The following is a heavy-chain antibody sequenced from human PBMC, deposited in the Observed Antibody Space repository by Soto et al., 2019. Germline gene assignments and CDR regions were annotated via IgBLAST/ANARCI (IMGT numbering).Heavy chain of an antibody. CDR1: GFAIRSYW. J-gene: IGHJ4*02. CDR3: ARQPF. V-gene: IGHV3-7*01. CDR2: IKQDGSDA. Sequence: EVQLVESGGGLVQPGGSLRLSCAASGFAIRSYWMSWVRQAPGKGLEWVANIKQDGSDAYYVDSVKGRFTISRDNAKNSLYLQMGSLRAEDTAVYYCARQPFWGQVTLVTVSS.